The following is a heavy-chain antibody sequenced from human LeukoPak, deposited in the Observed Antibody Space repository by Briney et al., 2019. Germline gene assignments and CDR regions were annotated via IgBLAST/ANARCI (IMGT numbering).Heavy chain of an antibody. CDR2: IYYSGRA. J-gene: IGHJ1*01. Sequence: SETLSLTCSVSGGSISSSSYYWGWIRQPPGKGLEWIGEIYYSGRAYYNSSLKSRLTISVDTSWDQFSLTLSSVTAADTGVYYCTRRRYYDSTGYLDWGQGTLVSVST. V-gene: IGHV4-39*01. D-gene: IGHD3-22*01. CDR1: GGSISSSSYY. CDR3: TRRRYYDSTGYLD.